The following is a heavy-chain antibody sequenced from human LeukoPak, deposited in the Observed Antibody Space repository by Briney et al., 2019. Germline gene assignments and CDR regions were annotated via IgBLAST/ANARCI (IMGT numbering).Heavy chain of an antibody. V-gene: IGHV4-38-2*01. CDR2: IYHSGST. J-gene: IGHJ4*02. CDR1: GYSISSGYY. D-gene: IGHD2-2*01. CDR3: ARGRYCSSTSCPCYFDY. Sequence: SETLSLTCAVSGYSISSGYYWGWIRQPPGKGLEWIGSIYHSGSTYYNPSLKSRVTISVDTSKNQFSLKLSSVTAADTAVYYCARGRYCSSTSCPCYFDYWGQGTLVTVSS.